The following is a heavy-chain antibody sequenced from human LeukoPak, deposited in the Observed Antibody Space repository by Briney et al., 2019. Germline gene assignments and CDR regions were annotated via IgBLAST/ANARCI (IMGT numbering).Heavy chain of an antibody. Sequence: GGSLRLSCAASGFTFSTYEMNWVRQAPGKGLEWVSYISSSGSTIYYADSVKGRFTISRDNAKNSLYLQMNSLRAEDTAIYYCARKAFCTGGSCYVSSDYYYVDVWGKGTTIIVS. J-gene: IGHJ6*03. V-gene: IGHV3-48*03. D-gene: IGHD2-15*01. CDR2: ISSSGSTI. CDR1: GFTFSTYE. CDR3: ARKAFCTGGSCYVSSDYYYVDV.